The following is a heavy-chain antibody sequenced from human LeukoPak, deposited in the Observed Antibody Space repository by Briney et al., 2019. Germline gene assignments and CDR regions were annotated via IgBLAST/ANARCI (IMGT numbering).Heavy chain of an antibody. CDR1: GFTFSSYW. J-gene: IGHJ4*02. CDR3: ARGRRSDGSGPPYFDY. Sequence: GGSLRLSCAASGFTFSSYWMSWVRQAPGKGLEWVANIQQDGSDKYYVDSVKGRFTFSSDNAKNSLYLQMNSLRAEDTAVYYCARGRRSDGSGPPYFDYWGQGTLVTVSS. CDR2: IQQDGSDK. D-gene: IGHD6-19*01. V-gene: IGHV3-7*01.